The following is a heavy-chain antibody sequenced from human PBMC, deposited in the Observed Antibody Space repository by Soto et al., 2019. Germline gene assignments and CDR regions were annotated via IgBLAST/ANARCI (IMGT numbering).Heavy chain of an antibody. CDR3: ARGNDYGRD. V-gene: IGHV4-59*01. J-gene: IGHJ4*02. CDR1: GGSINNYY. Sequence: QVQLQESGPRLVKPSETLSLTCTVSGGSINNYYWSWIRQSPGKGLEWIGYIFYIGSPPTYNPSLKSRVNISVDTSKNHFSLKLSSVTAADTAVYYCARGNDYGRDWGRGTLVTVSA. D-gene: IGHD4-17*01. CDR2: IFYIGSPP.